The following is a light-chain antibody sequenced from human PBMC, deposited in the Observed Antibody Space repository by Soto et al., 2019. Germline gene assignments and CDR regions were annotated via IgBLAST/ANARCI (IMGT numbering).Light chain of an antibody. J-gene: IGKJ1*01. CDR1: QSVLFTSNNKNY. Sequence: DIVMTQSPDSLAVSLGERATINCKSSQSVLFTSNNKNYLAWYQQKPGQPPQLLFYWASTRESGVPDRFNGSGSGTDFTLTINNLQAEDAATYYCQQYYSPPWTFGQGTKVETK. CDR3: QQYYSPPWT. CDR2: WAS. V-gene: IGKV4-1*01.